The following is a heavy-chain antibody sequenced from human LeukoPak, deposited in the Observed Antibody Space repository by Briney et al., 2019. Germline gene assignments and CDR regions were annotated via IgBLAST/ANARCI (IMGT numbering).Heavy chain of an antibody. D-gene: IGHD3-22*01. V-gene: IGHV4-4*09. CDR2: IYNSGST. Sequence: SETLSLTCTVSGGSISSYYWSWIRQPPGKGLEWIGYIYNSGSTKYNPSLKSRVTISVDTSKNQFSLKLSSVTAADTAVYYCARMHYYDSSGYYRSLDSWGQGTLVTVSS. CDR3: ARMHYYDSSGYYRSLDS. J-gene: IGHJ4*02. CDR1: GGSISSYY.